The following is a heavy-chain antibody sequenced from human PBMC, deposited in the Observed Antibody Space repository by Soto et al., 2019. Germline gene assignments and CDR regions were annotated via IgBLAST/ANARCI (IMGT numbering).Heavy chain of an antibody. CDR3: ARDRGAARREYFLRF. CDR2: VIPALGTA. CDR1: GGSFSSYV. J-gene: IGHJ4*02. D-gene: IGHD6-6*01. V-gene: IGHV1-69*14. Sequence: QVQLVQSGAEVKKPGSSVKVSCKTSGGSFSSYVISWVRQAPGLGLEYMGWVIPALGTANYAQKFQGRVTISADKSTSTAHMELNIRTADDTAVYYCARDRGAARREYFLRFWGQGTLVTVSS.